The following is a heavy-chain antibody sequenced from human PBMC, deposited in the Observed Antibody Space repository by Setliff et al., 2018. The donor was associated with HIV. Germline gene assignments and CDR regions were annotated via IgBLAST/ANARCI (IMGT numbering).Heavy chain of an antibody. V-gene: IGHV1-18*04. CDR2: ISGYNGNT. J-gene: IGHJ6*03. D-gene: IGHD5-18*01. Sequence: ASVKVSCKASGYTFINLGITWVRQAPGQGLEWVGYISGYNGNTKYAQNVQGRVTMTTDTSTSTAYMELRSLRYDDTAVYYCARDPRSGYDSDTAMVTVYYYYMDVWGKGTTVTVS. CDR3: ARDPRSGYDSDTAMVTVYYYYMDV. CDR1: GYTFINLG.